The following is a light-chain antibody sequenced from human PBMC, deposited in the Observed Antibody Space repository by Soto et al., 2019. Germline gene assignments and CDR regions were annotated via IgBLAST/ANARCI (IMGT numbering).Light chain of an antibody. CDR3: AAWDDSLNGVI. J-gene: IGLJ2*01. Sequence: QSVLTKPPSASGTPGQRVTISCSGSSSNLGSNPVNWYQQLPGTAPKLLIYSNNQRPSGVPDRFSGSKSGTSASLAISGLQSEDETDYYCAAWDDSLNGVIFGGGTKVTVL. CDR1: SSNLGSNP. CDR2: SNN. V-gene: IGLV1-44*01.